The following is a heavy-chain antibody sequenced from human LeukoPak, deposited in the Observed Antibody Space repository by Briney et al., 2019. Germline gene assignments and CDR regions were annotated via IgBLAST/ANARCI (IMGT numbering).Heavy chain of an antibody. CDR3: ARAEVYCSGSTCFLY. Sequence: ASVKVSCKASGYTFTSFAINWVRQAPGQGLEWKGWINTNTGNPTYAQGFTGRFVFSLDTSVTTAYLQISSLKAEDTAVYYCARAEVYCSGSTCFLYWGQGTLVTVSS. D-gene: IGHD2-15*01. V-gene: IGHV7-4-1*02. J-gene: IGHJ4*02. CDR2: INTNTGNP. CDR1: GYTFTSFA.